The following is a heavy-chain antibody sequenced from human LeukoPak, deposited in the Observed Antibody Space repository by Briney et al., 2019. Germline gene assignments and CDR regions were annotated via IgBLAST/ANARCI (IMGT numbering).Heavy chain of an antibody. D-gene: IGHD6-19*01. CDR2: IRQDGSEQ. Sequence: AGGSLRLSCAASGFTFSSYWMSWVRQAPGKGLEWVANIRQDGSEQYCVDSVKGRFTISRDNTKNSLYLQMNSLRAEDTAVYYCARGLAVAGAFDIWGQGTMVTVSS. V-gene: IGHV3-7*05. CDR3: ARGLAVAGAFDI. CDR1: GFTFSSYW. J-gene: IGHJ3*02.